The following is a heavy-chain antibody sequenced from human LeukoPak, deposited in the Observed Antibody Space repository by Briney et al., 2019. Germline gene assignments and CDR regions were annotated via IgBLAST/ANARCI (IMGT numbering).Heavy chain of an antibody. Sequence: GGSLRLSCAASGLIFSSYAMSWVRQAPGKGLEWVSAINTSGGSTYYADSVKGRFTISRDNSKNTLYLQMISLRAEDTAVYYCAKEYSSSWYGGAFDIWGQGTMVTVSS. CDR1: GLIFSSYA. CDR3: AKEYSSSWYGGAFDI. CDR2: INTSGGST. V-gene: IGHV3-23*01. D-gene: IGHD6-13*01. J-gene: IGHJ3*02.